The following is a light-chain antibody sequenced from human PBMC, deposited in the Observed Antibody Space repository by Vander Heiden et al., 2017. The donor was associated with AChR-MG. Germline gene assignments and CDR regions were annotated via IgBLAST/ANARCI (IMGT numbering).Light chain of an antibody. CDR1: QSISTY. Sequence: DIQMTQSPSSLSASVGDRVTITCRASQSISTYLNWYQHKPGKAPQLLIYAASTLQRGVPSRFSGSGSGTSFTLTISSLQSEDFATYYCQQSDSPPHTFGGGTKVEIK. J-gene: IGKJ4*01. V-gene: IGKV1-39*01. CDR2: AAS. CDR3: QQSDSPPHT.